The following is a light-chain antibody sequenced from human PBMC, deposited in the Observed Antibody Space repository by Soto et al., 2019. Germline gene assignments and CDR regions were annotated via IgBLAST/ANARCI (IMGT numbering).Light chain of an antibody. J-gene: IGLJ1*01. CDR1: SSDVGAYNF. V-gene: IGLV2-14*03. CDR3: ISYTSSSTHV. CDR2: DVS. Sequence: QSALTQPASVSGSPGQSITISCTGTSSDVGAYNFVSWYQQHPGKLPKLMIFDVSRPPSGVSDRFSGSKSGNTASLTISGLQAEDEGDYYCISYTSSSTHVFGSGTKVTVL.